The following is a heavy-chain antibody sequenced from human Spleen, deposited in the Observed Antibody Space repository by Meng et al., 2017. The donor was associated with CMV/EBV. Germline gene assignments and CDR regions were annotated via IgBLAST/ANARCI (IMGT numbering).Heavy chain of an antibody. CDR3: VRSSAWVRTGFDP. CDR2: IGHSGFT. V-gene: IGHV4-39*01. J-gene: IGHJ5*02. D-gene: IGHD6-19*01. CDR1: GGSISTSGYY. Sequence: LPGPGPGLGGPREALSLTCSVSGGSISTSGYYWGWIRQPPGKGLEWIGSIGHSGFTYYTPSLKSRVTVSIDTSRNQFSLWLTSVTAADTAVYYCVRSSAWVRTGFDPWGQGTLVTVSS.